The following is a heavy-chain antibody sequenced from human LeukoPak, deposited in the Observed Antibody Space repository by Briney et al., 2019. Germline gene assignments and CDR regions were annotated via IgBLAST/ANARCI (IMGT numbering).Heavy chain of an antibody. D-gene: IGHD5-12*01. Sequence: PGGSLRLSCAASGLTFSSYAMSWVRQAPGKGLEWVSVISGSGGSTYYADSVKGRFTISRDNAKNSLYLQMNSLRDEDTAVYYCARKYGGYADYWGQGTLVTVSS. CDR3: ARKYGGYADY. CDR2: ISGSGGST. V-gene: IGHV3-23*01. CDR1: GLTFSSYA. J-gene: IGHJ4*02.